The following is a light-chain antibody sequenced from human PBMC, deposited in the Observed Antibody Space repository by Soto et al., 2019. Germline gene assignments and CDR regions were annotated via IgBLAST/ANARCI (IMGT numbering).Light chain of an antibody. J-gene: IGKJ1*01. V-gene: IGKV3-20*01. Sequence: EIVLTQSPGTLSLSTGERATLSCRASQSVSSSYLAWYQQKPGQAPRLLIYGASSRATGIPDRFSGSGSGAGFTLSISRLEPELFAVNACTRECRCPWTFGQGTKVDIK. CDR1: QSVSSSY. CDR3: TRECRCPWT. CDR2: GAS.